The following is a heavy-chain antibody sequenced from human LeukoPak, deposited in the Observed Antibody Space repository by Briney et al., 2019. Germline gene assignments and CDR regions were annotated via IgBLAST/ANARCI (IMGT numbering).Heavy chain of an antibody. Sequence: PGGSLRLSCAASGFTFSSYGMHWVRQAPGKGLEWVAVISYDGSNKYYADSVKGRFTISRDNSKNTLYLQMNSLRAEDTAVYYCGYSGYDYGMDVWGQGTTVTVSS. CDR3: GYSGYDYGMDV. CDR1: GFTFSSYG. D-gene: IGHD1-26*01. CDR2: ISYDGSNK. V-gene: IGHV3-30*03. J-gene: IGHJ6*02.